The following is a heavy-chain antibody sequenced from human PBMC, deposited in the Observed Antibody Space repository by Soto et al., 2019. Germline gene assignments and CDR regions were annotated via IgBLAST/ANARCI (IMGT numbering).Heavy chain of an antibody. CDR2: MNGAGTST. J-gene: IGHJ6*02. D-gene: IGHD3-10*01. CDR3: ARGGADHYLYGMDV. Sequence: EQLLESGGGLVQPGGSLRLSCAASGFTLTTYALSWVRQPPGKGLEWVSSMNGAGTSTSYADSVKGRFTTSRDNSKKTLYLEMNSLRAEDTALYHCARGGADHYLYGMDVWGQGTTVIVSS. V-gene: IGHV3-23*01. CDR1: GFTLTTYA.